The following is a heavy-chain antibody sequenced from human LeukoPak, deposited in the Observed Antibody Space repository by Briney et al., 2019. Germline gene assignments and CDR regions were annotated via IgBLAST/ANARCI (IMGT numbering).Heavy chain of an antibody. CDR2: IYYSGST. CDR1: GGSISSSSYY. Sequence: SETLSLTCTVSGGSISSSSYYWGWIRQPPGKGLEWIGGIYYSGSTYYNPSLKSRVTISVDTSKNQFSLKLSSVTAADTAVYYCARLPNYYDSSGYYYYFDYWGQGTLVTVSS. J-gene: IGHJ4*02. D-gene: IGHD3-22*01. CDR3: ARLPNYYDSSGYYYYFDY. V-gene: IGHV4-39*01.